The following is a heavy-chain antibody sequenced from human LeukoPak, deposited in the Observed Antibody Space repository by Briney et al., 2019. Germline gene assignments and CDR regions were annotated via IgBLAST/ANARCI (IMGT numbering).Heavy chain of an antibody. D-gene: IGHD3-10*01. CDR1: GGSISSYY. Sequence: SETLSLTCTVSGGSISSYYWSWIRQPAGKGLEWIGRIYTSGSTNYNPSLKSRVTMSVGTSKNQFSLKLSSVTAADTAVYYCARDRFDYYGSGSYYRRGGVYYFDYWGQGTLVTVSS. V-gene: IGHV4-4*07. J-gene: IGHJ4*02. CDR2: IYTSGST. CDR3: ARDRFDYYGSGSYYRRGGVYYFDY.